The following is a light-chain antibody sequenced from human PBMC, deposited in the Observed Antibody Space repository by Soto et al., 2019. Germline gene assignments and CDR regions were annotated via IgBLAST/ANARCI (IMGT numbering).Light chain of an antibody. CDR2: GAS. J-gene: IGKJ5*01. CDR3: QHHSLYSAP. V-gene: IGKV1-5*01. CDR1: QDISNY. Sequence: RLTQSPSSLSASVGDTVTISCRASQDISNYLAWYQQKPGKAPTLLIFGASSLHNGVPPRFGGSGSGSEFTLTINHLQPDDFATYFCQHHSLYSAPFGQGTRV.